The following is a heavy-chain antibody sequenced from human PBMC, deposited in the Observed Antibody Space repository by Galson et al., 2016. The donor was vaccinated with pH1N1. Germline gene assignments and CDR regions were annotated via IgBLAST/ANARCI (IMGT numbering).Heavy chain of an antibody. D-gene: IGHD6-19*01. CDR2: IFYSGST. Sequence: TLSLTCTVSGGSISSGGYYWSWIRQHPGKGLEWIGYIFYSGSTYYNPSLKSRVTISVDTSKNQFSLKLSSVTAVDTAVYYCARGVSVAGTPRLDYWGQGTLVTVSS. J-gene: IGHJ4*02. CDR3: ARGVSVAGTPRLDY. V-gene: IGHV4-31*03. CDR1: GGSISSGGYY.